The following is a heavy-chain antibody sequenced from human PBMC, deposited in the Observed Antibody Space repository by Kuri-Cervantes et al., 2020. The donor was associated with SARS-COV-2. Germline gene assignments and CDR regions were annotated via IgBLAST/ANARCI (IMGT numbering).Heavy chain of an antibody. V-gene: IGHV4-39*01. CDR1: GGSISSSSYY. CDR2: IYYSGST. J-gene: IGHJ3*01. Sequence: SETLSLTCTVSGGSISSSSYYWGWIRQPPGKGLEWIGSIYYSGSTYYNPSLKSRVTISVDTSKNQFSLQLTSVTPEDTAVYYCARVTDWGWDVFDLWGRGTMVTVSS. D-gene: IGHD7-27*01. CDR3: ARVTDWGWDVFDL.